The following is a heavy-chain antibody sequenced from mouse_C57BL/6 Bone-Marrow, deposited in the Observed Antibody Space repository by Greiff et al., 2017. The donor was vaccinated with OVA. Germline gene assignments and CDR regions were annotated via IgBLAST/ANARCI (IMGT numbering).Heavy chain of an antibody. D-gene: IGHD2-3*01. CDR1: GYSITSGYY. CDR3: ARDGGLLHFDY. V-gene: IGHV3-6*01. J-gene: IGHJ2*01. Sequence: EVQLQQSGPGLVKPSQSLSLTCSVTGYSITSGYYWNWIRQFPGNKLEWMGYISYDGSNNYNPSLKNRISITRDTSKNQFFLKLNSVTTEDTATYYCARDGGLLHFDYWGQGTTLTVSS. CDR2: ISYDGSN.